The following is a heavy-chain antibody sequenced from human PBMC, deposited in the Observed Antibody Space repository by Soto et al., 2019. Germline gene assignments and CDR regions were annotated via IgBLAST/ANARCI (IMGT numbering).Heavy chain of an antibody. CDR3: ARQFNDILTGERSDY. J-gene: IGHJ4*02. D-gene: IGHD3-9*01. CDR2: IYWDDVK. V-gene: IGHV2-5*02. CDR1: GFSLTTSGVG. Sequence: QITLKESGPTLVKPTQTLTLTCTFSGFSLTTSGVGVGWIRQPPGKALEWLALIYWDDVKRYSPSLNNRLTITKDTSKNQVVLILTNVDPVDTATYYCARQFNDILTGERSDYWGQGTLVTISS.